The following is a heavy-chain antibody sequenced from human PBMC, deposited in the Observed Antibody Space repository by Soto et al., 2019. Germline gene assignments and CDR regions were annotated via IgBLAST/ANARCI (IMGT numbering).Heavy chain of an antibody. Sequence: GASVQVSCKASGYTFTSYYMHWVRQAPGQGLEWMGIINPSGGSTSYAQKFQGRVTMTRDTSTSTVYMELSSLRSEDTAVYYCARRVATDEFGYLGQGTLGNGSS. D-gene: IGHD5-12*01. V-gene: IGHV1-46*01. CDR3: ARRVATDEFGY. CDR1: GYTFTSYY. CDR2: INPSGGST. J-gene: IGHJ4*02.